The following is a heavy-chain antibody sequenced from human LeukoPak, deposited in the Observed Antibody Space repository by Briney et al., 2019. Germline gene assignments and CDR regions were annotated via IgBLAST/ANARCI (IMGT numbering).Heavy chain of an antibody. CDR1: GGSISSGGYY. J-gene: IGHJ4*02. CDR3: ASSPKASRYYDSSGYPY. V-gene: IGHV4-30-2*01. D-gene: IGHD3-22*01. CDR2: IYHSGST. Sequence: PSETLSLTCTVSGGSISSGGYYWGWVRQPPGKGLEWVGYIYHSGSTYYNPSLKSRVTISVDRSKNQFSLKLSSVTAADTAVYYCASSPKASRYYDSSGYPYWGQGTLVAVSS.